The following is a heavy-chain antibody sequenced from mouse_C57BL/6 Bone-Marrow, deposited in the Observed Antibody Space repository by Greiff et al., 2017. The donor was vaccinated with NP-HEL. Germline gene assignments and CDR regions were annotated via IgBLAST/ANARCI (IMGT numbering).Heavy chain of an antibody. J-gene: IGHJ1*03. Sequence: VQLQQSGAELVKPGASVKISCKASGYAFSSYWMNWVKQRPGKGLEWIGQIYPGDGDTNYNGKFKGKATLTADKSSSTAYMQLSSLTSEDAAVYFCARRELLRYWYFDVWGTGTTVTVSS. CDR1: GYAFSSYW. CDR3: ARRELLRYWYFDV. V-gene: IGHV1-80*01. D-gene: IGHD1-1*01. CDR2: IYPGDGDT.